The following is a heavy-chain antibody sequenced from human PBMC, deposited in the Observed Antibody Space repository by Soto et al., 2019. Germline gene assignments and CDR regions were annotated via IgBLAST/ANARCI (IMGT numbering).Heavy chain of an antibody. CDR3: AREGYYDILTGYLTTYYYGMDV. D-gene: IGHD3-9*01. Sequence: GGSLRLSCAASGFTFSSYWMHWVRQAPGKGLVWVSRINSDGSSTSYADSVKGRFTISRDNAKNTLYLQMNSLRAEDTAVYYCAREGYYDILTGYLTTYYYGMDVWGQGTTVTVSS. CDR2: INSDGSST. V-gene: IGHV3-74*01. CDR1: GFTFSSYW. J-gene: IGHJ6*02.